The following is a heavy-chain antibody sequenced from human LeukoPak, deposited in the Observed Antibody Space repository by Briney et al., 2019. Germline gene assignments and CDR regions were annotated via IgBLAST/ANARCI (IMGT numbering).Heavy chain of an antibody. Sequence: PGGSLRLSCAASGFTFSSYSMNWVRQAPGKGVEWVSSISSSSSYIYYADSVKGRFTISREKAKKSLYMQMNRLREEETAVYYCARGALTACGGDRYPIYYWGQGTLVTVSS. V-gene: IGHV3-21*01. CDR2: ISSSSSYI. D-gene: IGHD2-21*02. J-gene: IGHJ4*02. CDR1: GFTFSSYS. CDR3: ARGALTACGGDRYPIYY.